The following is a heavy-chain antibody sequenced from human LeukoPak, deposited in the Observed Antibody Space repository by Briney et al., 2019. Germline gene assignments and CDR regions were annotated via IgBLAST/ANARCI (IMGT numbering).Heavy chain of an antibody. Sequence: GGSLRLSCAASGFTFSSYAMSWVRQAPGKGLEWVSAISGSGGSTYYADSVKGRFTISRDNAKNSLYLQMNSLRAEDTAVYYCARDGLLMVYAINYWGQGTLVTVSS. J-gene: IGHJ4*02. CDR2: ISGSGGST. CDR1: GFTFSSYA. CDR3: ARDGLLMVYAINY. V-gene: IGHV3-23*01. D-gene: IGHD2-8*01.